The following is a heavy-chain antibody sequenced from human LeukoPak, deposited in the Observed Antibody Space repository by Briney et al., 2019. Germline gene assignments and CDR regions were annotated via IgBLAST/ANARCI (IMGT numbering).Heavy chain of an antibody. CDR3: ARADMATITIDY. CDR2: ISSSGSNI. D-gene: IGHD5-24*01. Sequence: GGSLRLPCAASGFTFRTFEMNWVRQAPGKGLEGVYYISSSGSNIYYVVSVKGRFTISRDNAKNSLYLQMNSLRVEDTAVYYCARADMATITIDYWGQGTLVTVSS. CDR1: GFTFRTFE. J-gene: IGHJ4*02. V-gene: IGHV3-48*03.